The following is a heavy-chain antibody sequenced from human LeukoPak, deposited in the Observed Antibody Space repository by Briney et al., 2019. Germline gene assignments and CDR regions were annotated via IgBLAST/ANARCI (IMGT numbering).Heavy chain of an antibody. CDR3: ASLLYGSGTRGSYYYYMDV. CDR1: GGTFSSYA. Sequence: WASVKVSCKASGGTFSSYAISWVRQAPGQGLEWMGGIIPIFGTANYAQKFQGRVTITADESTSTAYMELSSLRSEDTAVYYCASLLYGSGTRGSYYYYMDVWGKGTTVTISS. D-gene: IGHD3-10*01. J-gene: IGHJ6*03. CDR2: IIPIFGTA. V-gene: IGHV1-69*13.